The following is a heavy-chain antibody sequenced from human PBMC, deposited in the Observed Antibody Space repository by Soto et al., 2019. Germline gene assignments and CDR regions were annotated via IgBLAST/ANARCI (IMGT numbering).Heavy chain of an antibody. Sequence: PSETLSLTCAVYGGSFSGYYWSWIRQPPGKGLEWSGEINHSGSTNYNPSLKSRVTISVDTSKNQFSLKLSSVTAADTAVYYCARGRGASLSYYDFWSGYSYYYYYMDVWGKGTTVTVSS. CDR2: INHSGST. V-gene: IGHV4-34*01. D-gene: IGHD3-3*01. J-gene: IGHJ6*03. CDR1: GGSFSGYY. CDR3: ARGRGASLSYYDFWSGYSYYYYYMDV.